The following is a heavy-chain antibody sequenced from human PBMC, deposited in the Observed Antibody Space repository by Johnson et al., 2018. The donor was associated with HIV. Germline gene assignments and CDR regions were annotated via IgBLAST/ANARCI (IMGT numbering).Heavy chain of an antibody. CDR3: ARMTTTLSHHDVFDI. J-gene: IGHJ3*02. CDR1: GFTFSSYA. D-gene: IGHD4-17*01. Sequence: QVQLVESGGGVVQPGRSLRLSCAASGFTFSSYAMHWVRQAPGKGLEWVAVISYDGSNKYYTDSVKGRFTISRDNSKNTLYLQMNSVRAEDTAVYACARMTTTLSHHDVFDIWGQGTMVTVSS. V-gene: IGHV3-30-3*01. CDR2: ISYDGSNK.